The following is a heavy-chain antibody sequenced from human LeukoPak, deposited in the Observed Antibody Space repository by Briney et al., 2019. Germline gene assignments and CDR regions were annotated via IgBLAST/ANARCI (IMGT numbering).Heavy chain of an antibody. J-gene: IGHJ4*02. CDR1: GFTFDDYA. CDR2: ISWNSGSI. Sequence: GGSLRLSCAASGFTFDDYAMHWVRQAPGKGLEWVSGISWNSGSIGYADSVKGRFTFSRDNAKNSLYLQMNSLRAEDTALYYCAKAETYYHDSSGYYYWGQGTLVTVSS. D-gene: IGHD3-22*01. V-gene: IGHV3-9*01. CDR3: AKAETYYHDSSGYYY.